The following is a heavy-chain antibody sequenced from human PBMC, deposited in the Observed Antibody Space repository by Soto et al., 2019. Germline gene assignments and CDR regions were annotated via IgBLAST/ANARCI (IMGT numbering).Heavy chain of an antibody. Sequence: QVPLVQSGAEEKKPGASVKVSCKASGYVFTDYAIHWVRQAPGQGLEWMGWINAGNGATRYSPNFQDRVTITRDASGSTAYMELKRLRSHETAVFYGVTSDWVWWGQGTLVNVSS. CDR1: GYVFTDYA. D-gene: IGHD3-9*01. CDR3: VTSDWVW. J-gene: IGHJ4*02. V-gene: IGHV1-3*05. CDR2: INAGNGAT.